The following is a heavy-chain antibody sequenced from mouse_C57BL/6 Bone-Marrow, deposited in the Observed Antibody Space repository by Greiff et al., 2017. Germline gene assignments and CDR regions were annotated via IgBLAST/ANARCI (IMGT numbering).Heavy chain of an antibody. D-gene: IGHD1-1*01. V-gene: IGHV1-72*01. CDR1: GYTFTSYW. CDR3: ARLGYGSSYPDYAMDY. Sequence: QVQLKQPGAELVKPGASVKLSCKASGYTFTSYWMHWVKQRPGRGLEWIGRIDPNSGGTKYNEKFKSKATLTVDKPSSTAYMQLSSLTSEDSAVYYCARLGYGSSYPDYAMDYWGQGTSVTVSS. J-gene: IGHJ4*01. CDR2: IDPNSGGT.